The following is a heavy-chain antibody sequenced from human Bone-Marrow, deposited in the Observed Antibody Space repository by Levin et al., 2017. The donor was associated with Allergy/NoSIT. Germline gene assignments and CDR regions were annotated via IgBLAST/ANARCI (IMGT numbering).Heavy chain of an antibody. V-gene: IGHV4-59*01. CDR1: GGSFTSYY. J-gene: IGHJ4*02. CDR2: MHYSGST. Sequence: ESLKISFGVSGGSFTSYYWSWVRQAPGKGLEWIAYMHYSGSTYYNPSLKSRVTVSIDTSRNQFSLILRSLTAADTAVYFCARVDVAAAGLYEHWGPGTLVTV. D-gene: IGHD6-13*01. CDR3: ARVDVAAAGLYEH.